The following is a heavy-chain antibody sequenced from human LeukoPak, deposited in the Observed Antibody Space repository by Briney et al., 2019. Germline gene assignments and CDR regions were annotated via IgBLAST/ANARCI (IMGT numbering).Heavy chain of an antibody. CDR2: IYPGDSDT. J-gene: IGHJ4*02. CDR3: ASSNYDFWSGWYYFDY. Sequence: ESLKVSCKGSGYSFTSYWIGWVRQMPGKGLEWMGIIYPGDSDTRYSPSFQGQVTISADKSISTAYLQWSSLKASDTAMYYCASSNYDFWSGWYYFDYWGQGTLVTVSS. D-gene: IGHD3-3*01. CDR1: GYSFTSYW. V-gene: IGHV5-51*01.